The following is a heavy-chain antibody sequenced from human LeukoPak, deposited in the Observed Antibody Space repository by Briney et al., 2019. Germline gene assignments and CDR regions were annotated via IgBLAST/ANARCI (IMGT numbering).Heavy chain of an antibody. J-gene: IGHJ4*02. Sequence: SETLSLTCTVSGDSISSYYWGWIRQPPGKGLEWIGSIYHSGSTYYNPSLKSRVTISVDTSKNQFSLKLSSVTAADTAVYYCARLVDSYYFDYWGQGTLVTVSS. D-gene: IGHD3/OR15-3a*01. CDR3: ARLVDSYYFDY. V-gene: IGHV4-38-2*02. CDR1: GDSISSYY. CDR2: IYHSGST.